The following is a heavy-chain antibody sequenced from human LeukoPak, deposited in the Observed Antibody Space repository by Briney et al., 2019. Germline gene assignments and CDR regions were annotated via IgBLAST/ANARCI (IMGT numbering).Heavy chain of an antibody. V-gene: IGHV3-30*02. CDR2: IRNDGRNK. Sequence: GGSLRHSCAAPGFTFSNYGMHWVCQAPGKGLGWVGFIRNDGRNKYYADFVKCRFTISRDNSKNTLYLQMNRLRAEDTAVYNCAKDRRRDDVLTGSFSDWGQGTLVTVSS. D-gene: IGHD3-9*01. CDR3: AKDRRRDDVLTGSFSD. CDR1: GFTFSNYG. J-gene: IGHJ4*02.